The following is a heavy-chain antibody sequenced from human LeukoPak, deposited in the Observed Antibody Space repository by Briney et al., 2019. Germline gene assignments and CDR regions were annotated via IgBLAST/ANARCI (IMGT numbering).Heavy chain of an antibody. CDR2: IYYSGST. D-gene: IGHD1-1*01. V-gene: IGHV4-39*07. CDR1: GGSISSSSYY. CDR3: ARDRTKLERRFSWFDP. Sequence: PSETLSLTCTVSGGSISSSSYYWGWTRQPPGKGLEWIGSIYYSGSTYYNPSLKSRVTISVDTSKNQFSLKLSSVTAADTAVYYCARDRTKLERRFSWFDPWGQGTLVTVSS. J-gene: IGHJ5*02.